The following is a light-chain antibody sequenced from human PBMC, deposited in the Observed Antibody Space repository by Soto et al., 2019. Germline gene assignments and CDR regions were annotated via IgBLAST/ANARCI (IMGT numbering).Light chain of an antibody. CDR2: GAS. CDR1: QSVSSR. Sequence: EIVLTQSPATLSVSPGERATLSCRASQSVSSRLAWYQQKPGQAPRRLIFGASFRATGIPDRFSGSGSGTDFTLTISRLEPEDFAVYYCQQYGSSPTTFGQGTKVDIK. CDR3: QQYGSSPTT. J-gene: IGKJ1*01. V-gene: IGKV3-20*01.